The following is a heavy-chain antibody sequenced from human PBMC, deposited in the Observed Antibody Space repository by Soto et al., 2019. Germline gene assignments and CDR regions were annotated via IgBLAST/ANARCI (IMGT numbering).Heavy chain of an antibody. V-gene: IGHV3-23*01. CDR3: ATSFRYFDN. CDR2: ISGTASRT. CDR1: GFTPTTTP. J-gene: IGHJ4*02. Sequence: GWSLRLSCAGSGFTPTTTPLSWVRQRPGKGLEWVTTISGTASRTYYVDSVKGRFFISRDNSKSTVTLQMNNLTVDDTDVYYCATSFRYFDNWGQGTRVTVSS. D-gene: IGHD3-9*01.